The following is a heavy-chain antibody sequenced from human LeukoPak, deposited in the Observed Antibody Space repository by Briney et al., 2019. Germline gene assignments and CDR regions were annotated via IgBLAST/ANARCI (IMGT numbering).Heavy chain of an antibody. D-gene: IGHD6-19*01. CDR1: GFSFEDYA. Sequence: GRSLRLSCVASGFSFEDYAMHWVRQAPGKGLEWVSGINWNSGSIGYADSVKGRFTISRDNAENSLYLQMNSLRAEDTALYYCANGRAVAGPFDYWGQGIMVTVSS. V-gene: IGHV3-9*01. CDR2: INWNSGSI. J-gene: IGHJ4*02. CDR3: ANGRAVAGPFDY.